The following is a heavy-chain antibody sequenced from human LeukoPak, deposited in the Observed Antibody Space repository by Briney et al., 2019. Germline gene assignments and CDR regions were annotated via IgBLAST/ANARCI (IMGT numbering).Heavy chain of an antibody. CDR2: ISGSGGST. CDR3: AKDRTANPRDGYNSG. V-gene: IGHV3-23*01. CDR1: GFTFSSYA. D-gene: IGHD5-24*01. J-gene: IGHJ4*02. Sequence: PGGSLRLSCAASGFTFSSYAMSWVRQAPGKGLEWVSAISGSGGSTYYADSVKGRFTISRDNSKNTLYLQMNSLRAEDTAVYYCAKDRTANPRDGYNSGWGQGTLVTVPS.